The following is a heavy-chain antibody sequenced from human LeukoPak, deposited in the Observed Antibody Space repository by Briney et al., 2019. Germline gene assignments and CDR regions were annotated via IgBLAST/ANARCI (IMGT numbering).Heavy chain of an antibody. CDR2: ISSSSNYI. J-gene: IGHJ4*02. Sequence: GGSLRLSCAASGFTFSSYSMNWVRQAPGKGLEWVSSISSSSNYIYYADSVKGRFTISRDNAKNSLYLQMNSLRAEDTAVYYCARDRRWDGYVRPPNAPNDYWGQGTLVTVSS. CDR3: ARDRRWDGYVRPPNAPNDY. CDR1: GFTFSSYS. D-gene: IGHD5-18*01. V-gene: IGHV3-21*01.